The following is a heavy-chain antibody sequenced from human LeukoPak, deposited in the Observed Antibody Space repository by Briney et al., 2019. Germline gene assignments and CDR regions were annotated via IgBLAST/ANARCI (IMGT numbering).Heavy chain of an antibody. CDR1: GGSISSSSYYW. V-gene: IGHV3-74*03. D-gene: IGHD4-23*01. CDR3: YGANAEH. CDR2: TNTDGSST. Sequence: ETLSLTCTVSGGSISSSSYYWMHWVRQAPGKGLVWVSGTNTDGSSTMYADSVKGRFTIARDNAKNTLSLQMNSLRAEDTAVYYCYGANAEHWGQGTLVTVSS. J-gene: IGHJ1*01.